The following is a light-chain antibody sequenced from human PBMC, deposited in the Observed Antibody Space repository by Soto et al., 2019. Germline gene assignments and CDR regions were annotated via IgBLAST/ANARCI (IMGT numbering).Light chain of an antibody. J-gene: IGLJ2*01. CDR3: QSYDSSLSGSL. Sequence: QSVLTQPPSVSGAPGQRVTISCTGSSSNIGAGYGVHWYQQLPGTAPRLLIYGDSNRPSGVPDRFSGSKSGTSASLAIAGLQAEDEAHYYCQSYDSSLSGSLFGGGTKLTVL. CDR2: GDS. CDR1: SSNIGAGYG. V-gene: IGLV1-40*01.